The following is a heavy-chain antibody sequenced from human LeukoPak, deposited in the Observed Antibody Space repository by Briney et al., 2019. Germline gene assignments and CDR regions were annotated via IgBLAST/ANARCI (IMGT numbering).Heavy chain of an antibody. D-gene: IGHD2-2*01. J-gene: IGHJ6*03. Sequence: GGSLRLSCAASRFTFSSYWMSWVRQAPGKGLEWVANIKQDGSEKYYVDSVKGRFTISRDNAKNSLYLQMNSLRAEDTAVYYCARGLDCSSTSCRYYYYYMDVWGKGTTVTVSS. CDR3: ARGLDCSSTSCRYYYYYMDV. V-gene: IGHV3-7*01. CDR2: IKQDGSEK. CDR1: RFTFSSYW.